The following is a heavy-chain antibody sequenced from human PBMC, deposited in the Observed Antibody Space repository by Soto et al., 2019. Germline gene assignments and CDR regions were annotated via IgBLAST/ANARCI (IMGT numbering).Heavy chain of an antibody. D-gene: IGHD5-18*01. CDR1: GFTFSSYS. CDR3: ARDSGYSYGPFDY. Sequence: EVQLVESGGGLVQPGGSLRLSCAASGFTFSSYSMNWVRQAPGKGLEWVSYISSSSSTIYYADCVKGRFTISRDNAKNSLYLQMNSLRAEDTAVYYCARDSGYSYGPFDYWGQGTLVTVSS. J-gene: IGHJ4*02. CDR2: ISSSSSTI. V-gene: IGHV3-48*01.